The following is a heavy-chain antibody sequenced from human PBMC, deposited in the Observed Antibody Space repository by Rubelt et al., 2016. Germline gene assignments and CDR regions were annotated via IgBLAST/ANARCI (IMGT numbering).Heavy chain of an antibody. D-gene: IGHD3-10*01. CDR1: GGSFNGFY. Sequence: QVQLQQWGAGQLKPSETLSLTCAVHGGSFNGFYWSWIRQSPGKGLEWIGEITPSGSTNYNPSLKSRVTVSVDTSKKQFALRLSSVTAAGTAVYYCAKYYGSESYSIDYWGQGTLVTVSS. V-gene: IGHV4-34*01. J-gene: IGHJ4*02. CDR3: AKYYGSESYSIDY. CDR2: ITPSGST.